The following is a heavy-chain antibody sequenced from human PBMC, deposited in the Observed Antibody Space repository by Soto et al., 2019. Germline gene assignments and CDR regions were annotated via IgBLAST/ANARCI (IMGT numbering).Heavy chain of an antibody. CDR2: ISYDSTKT. J-gene: IGHJ6*02. CDR1: GFTFNSYG. D-gene: IGHD1-26*01. V-gene: IGHV3-30*03. Sequence: GGSLRLSCAASGFTFNSYGMHWVRQGPGNGLEWVAFISYDSTKTYYADSVKGRFTISRDNSNSALYVQMNSLTGEDTAVYYCARTRSAWSDFHYYSLDVWGQGTTVTVS. CDR3: ARTRSAWSDFHYYSLDV.